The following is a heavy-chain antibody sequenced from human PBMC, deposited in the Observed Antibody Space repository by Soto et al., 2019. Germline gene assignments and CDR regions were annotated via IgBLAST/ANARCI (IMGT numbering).Heavy chain of an antibody. J-gene: IGHJ4*02. Sequence: ASVKVSCKASGYTFTSYAIHWVRQAPGQRLEWMGWINAGNGNTKYSQKFQGRVTITRDTSASTAHMELSSLRSEDTAVYYCARGLYNPFDYWGQGTLVTVSS. D-gene: IGHD1-20*01. CDR2: INAGNGNT. V-gene: IGHV1-3*01. CDR3: ARGLYNPFDY. CDR1: GYTFTSYA.